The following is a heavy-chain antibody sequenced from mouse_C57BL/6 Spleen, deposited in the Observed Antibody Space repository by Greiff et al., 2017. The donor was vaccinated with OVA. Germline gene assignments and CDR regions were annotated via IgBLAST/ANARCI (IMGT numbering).Heavy chain of an antibody. V-gene: IGHV14-2*01. CDR1: GFNIKDYY. J-gene: IGHJ3*01. D-gene: IGHD2-3*01. CDR3: ARSYDGYFQFAY. CDR2: IDPEDSET. Sequence: VQLKESGAELVKPGASVKLSCTASGFNIKDYYMHWVKQRTEQGLEWIGRIDPEDSETKYAPKFQGKATITADTSSNTAYLQLSSLTSEDTAVYYCARSYDGYFQFAYWGQGTLVTVSA.